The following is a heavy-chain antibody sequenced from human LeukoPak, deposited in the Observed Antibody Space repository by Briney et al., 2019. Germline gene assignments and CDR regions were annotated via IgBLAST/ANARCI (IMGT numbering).Heavy chain of an antibody. CDR1: GGSISSYY. D-gene: IGHD7-27*01. J-gene: IGHJ4*02. CDR2: IYYGGST. V-gene: IGHV4-59*08. CDR3: AKRGNWGFFDY. Sequence: SETLSLTCTVSGGSISSYYWNWIRQPPGKGLEWIGYIYYGGSTNYNPSLKSRVTISVDTSKNEFSLKLNSVTAADTAVYYCAKRGNWGFFDYWGQGTLVTVSS.